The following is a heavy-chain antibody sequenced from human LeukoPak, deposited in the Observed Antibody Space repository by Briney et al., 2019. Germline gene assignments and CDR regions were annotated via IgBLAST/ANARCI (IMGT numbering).Heavy chain of an antibody. V-gene: IGHV3-23*01. CDR1: GFTFSSYS. Sequence: GGSLRLSWAASGFTFSSYSMTWVRQGRGKGLEWVSAISGSGGNTYYADSVKGRFTISRDNSKNTLYLQMNSLRAEDTAVYYCAKGYCSSSSCYTYAFDIWGQGTVVTVSS. D-gene: IGHD2-2*02. CDR2: ISGSGGNT. J-gene: IGHJ3*02. CDR3: AKGYCSSSSCYTYAFDI.